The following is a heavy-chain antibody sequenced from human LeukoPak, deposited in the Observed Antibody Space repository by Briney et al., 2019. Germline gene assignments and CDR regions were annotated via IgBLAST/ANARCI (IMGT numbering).Heavy chain of an antibody. CDR3: ARLTGDQGTFDY. Sequence: GGSLRLSCAASGFTLSSYAMSWVRQAPGKGLEWVSAISGSGGSTYYADSVKGRFTISRDNSKNTLYLQMNSLRAEDTALYHCARLTGDQGTFDYWGQGTLVTVSS. J-gene: IGHJ4*02. CDR2: ISGSGGST. D-gene: IGHD7-27*01. CDR1: GFTLSSYA. V-gene: IGHV3-23*01.